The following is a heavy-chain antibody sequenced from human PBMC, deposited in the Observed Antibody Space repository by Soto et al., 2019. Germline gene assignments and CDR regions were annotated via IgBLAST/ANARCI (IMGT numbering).Heavy chain of an antibody. V-gene: IGHV1-2*04. J-gene: IGHJ3*02. CDR3: ARDRASQLLGYYSSTSCDDAFDI. Sequence: ASVKVSCKASGYTFTGYYMHWVRQAPGQGLEWMGWINPNSGGTNYAQKFQGWVTMTRDTSISTAYMELSRLRSDDTAVYYCARDRASQLLGYYSSTSCDDAFDIWGQGTMVT. CDR2: INPNSGGT. CDR1: GYTFTGYY. D-gene: IGHD2-2*01.